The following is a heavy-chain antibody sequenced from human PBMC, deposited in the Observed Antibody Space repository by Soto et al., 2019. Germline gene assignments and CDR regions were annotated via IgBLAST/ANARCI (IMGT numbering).Heavy chain of an antibody. J-gene: IGHJ6*04. V-gene: IGHV1-69*14. CDR3: ASLTSVFGVVDMGGLDV. D-gene: IGHD3-3*01. Sequence: QVQLVQSGAELKKPGSSVRVSCQASGGTFSSYSVNWVRQAPGQGLEWMGGIIPIFPTADHAQRFQGRVTIAADKSTTTDFMELSRLRSDDPAVYYCASLTSVFGVVDMGGLDVWGKGTTVTVSS. CDR1: GGTFSSYS. CDR2: IIPIFPTA.